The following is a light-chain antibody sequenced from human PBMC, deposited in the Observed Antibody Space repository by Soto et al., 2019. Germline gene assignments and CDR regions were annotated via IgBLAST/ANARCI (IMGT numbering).Light chain of an antibody. CDR3: QQYGTSPRT. J-gene: IGKJ1*01. CDR2: XTX. CDR1: QSFSSSY. V-gene: IGKV3-20*01. Sequence: DIVLTQSPDTLSVSPGERATLSCSASQSFSSSYLACYQQKPCHAPMLXXXXTXSRATGIPDRFSGSGSQTDFTLTISRLEPEDFAVYYCQQYGTSPRTFGQGTKVDIK.